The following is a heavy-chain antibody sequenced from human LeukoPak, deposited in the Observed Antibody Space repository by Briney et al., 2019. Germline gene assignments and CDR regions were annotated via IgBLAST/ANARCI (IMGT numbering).Heavy chain of an antibody. CDR1: GFTFSSYS. D-gene: IGHD3-22*01. Sequence: GGSLRLSCAASGFTFSSYSMNWVRQAPGKGLEWVSYISSSSSTIYYADSVKGRFTISRDNAKNSLYLQMNSLRAEDTAVYYCARDGDYYGRSGTHLGHWGQGTLVTVSS. J-gene: IGHJ4*02. V-gene: IGHV3-48*01. CDR3: ARDGDYYGRSGTHLGH. CDR2: ISSSSSTI.